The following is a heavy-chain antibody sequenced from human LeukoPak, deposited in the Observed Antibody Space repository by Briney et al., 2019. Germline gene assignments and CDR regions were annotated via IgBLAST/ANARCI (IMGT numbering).Heavy chain of an antibody. J-gene: IGHJ6*02. CDR1: GFPFSSYA. CDR3: VRGYSFGPYGMDV. D-gene: IGHD2-15*01. Sequence: GGSLRLSCSASGFPFSSYAMHWVRQAPGKGLEYVSAISDSGGSAYYADSVKGRFTISRDNSKSTLYLQMSSLRAEDTAVYFCVRGYSFGPYGMDVWGQGTTVTVSS. CDR2: ISDSGGSA. V-gene: IGHV3-64D*09.